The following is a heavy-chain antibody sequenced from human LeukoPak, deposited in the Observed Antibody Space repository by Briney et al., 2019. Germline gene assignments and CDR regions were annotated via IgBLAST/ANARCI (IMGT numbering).Heavy chain of an antibody. J-gene: IGHJ6*02. CDR1: GVSFSGYY. V-gene: IGHV4-34*01. CDR3: ARGSASKATTSDGMDV. D-gene: IGHD2/OR15-2a*01. CDR2: INHSGST. Sequence: SEILSLTCAVYGVSFSGYYWSWIRQPPGKGLEWIGEINHSGSTNYNPSLKSRVTISVDTSKNQFSLKLSSVTAADTAVYYCARGSASKATTSDGMDVWGQGTTVTVSS.